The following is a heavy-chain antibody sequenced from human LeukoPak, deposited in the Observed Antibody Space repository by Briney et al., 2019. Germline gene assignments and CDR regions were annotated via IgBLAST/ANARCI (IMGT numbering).Heavy chain of an antibody. V-gene: IGHV4-31*03. CDR2: IYYSGST. Sequence: PSQTLSLTCTVSGGSISSGGYYWSWIRQHPGKGLEWIGYIYYSGSTYYNPSLKSRVTISVDTSKNQFSLKLSSVTAADTAVYYCARDAYCSGGSCRGTPSLFDYWGQGTLVTVSS. CDR1: GGSISSGGYY. CDR3: ARDAYCSGGSCRGTPSLFDY. D-gene: IGHD2-15*01. J-gene: IGHJ4*02.